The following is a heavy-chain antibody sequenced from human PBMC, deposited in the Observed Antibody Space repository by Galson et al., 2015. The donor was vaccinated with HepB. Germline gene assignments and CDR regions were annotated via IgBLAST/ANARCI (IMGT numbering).Heavy chain of an antibody. CDR2: IYNSGST. V-gene: IGHV4-59*01. CDR1: GGSISSYY. Sequence: SLTCTVSGGSISSYYWNWIRQPPGKGLEWIGHIYNSGSTNYNPSLKSRVTISVDTSKNQFSLKLSSVTAADTAVYYCARVGPRPIRSRTRYYYYGMDVWGQGTTVTVSS. J-gene: IGHJ6*02. D-gene: IGHD2-2*02. CDR3: ARVGPRPIRSRTRYYYYGMDV.